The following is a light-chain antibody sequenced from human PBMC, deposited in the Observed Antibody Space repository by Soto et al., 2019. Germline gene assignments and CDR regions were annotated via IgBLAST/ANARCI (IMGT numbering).Light chain of an antibody. CDR2: SAS. V-gene: IGKV1-9*01. CDR3: QQLSRYPLT. Sequence: DIQLTQSPSVLSASVGDTCAITCRASQALSNYLAWSQQKPGKAPALLIYSASTLQSGVPSRFSGSGSETEFSLTIRALQPEDFATYYCQQLSRYPLTFGGGTKVDIK. J-gene: IGKJ4*01. CDR1: QALSNY.